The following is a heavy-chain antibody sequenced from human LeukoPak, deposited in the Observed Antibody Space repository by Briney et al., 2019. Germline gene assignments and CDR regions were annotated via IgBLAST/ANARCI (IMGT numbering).Heavy chain of an antibody. J-gene: IGHJ5*02. CDR1: GYSISSGSY. V-gene: IGHV4-38-2*01. Sequence: RPSETLSLTCAVSGYSISSGSYWGWIRQPPGKGLEWIGSIYHSGSTYYNPSLKSRVTISVDTSKNQFSLKLSSVTAADTAVYYCARPVGIEYDFWSGYYHNWFDPWGQGTLVTVSS. D-gene: IGHD3-3*01. CDR2: IYHSGST. CDR3: ARPVGIEYDFWSGYYHNWFDP.